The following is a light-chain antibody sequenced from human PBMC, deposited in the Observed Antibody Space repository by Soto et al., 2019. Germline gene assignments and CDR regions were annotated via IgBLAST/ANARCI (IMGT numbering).Light chain of an antibody. V-gene: IGKV3D-20*02. J-gene: IGKJ4*01. Sequence: EFVLTQSPGTLSLSPGEGATLSFRASQTVRNNYLAWYQQKPGQAPRLLIYDASSRATGIPDRFSGGGSGTDFTLTISSLEPEDFAVYYCQQRANWPLTFGGGTKVDIK. CDR3: QQRANWPLT. CDR1: QTVRNNY. CDR2: DAS.